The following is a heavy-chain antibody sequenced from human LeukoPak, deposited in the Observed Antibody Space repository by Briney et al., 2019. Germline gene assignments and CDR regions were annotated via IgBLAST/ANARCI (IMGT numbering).Heavy chain of an antibody. CDR3: AKDDMLHLDY. V-gene: IGHV3-33*06. D-gene: IGHD2-8*01. CDR1: GFTFSSYG. CDR2: IWYDGSNK. J-gene: IGHJ4*02. Sequence: GGSLRLSCAASGFTFSSYGMHWVRQAPGKGLEWVAVIWYDGSNKYYADSVKGRFTIPRDNSKNTLYLQMNSLRAEDTAVYYCAKDDMLHLDYWGQGTLVTVSS.